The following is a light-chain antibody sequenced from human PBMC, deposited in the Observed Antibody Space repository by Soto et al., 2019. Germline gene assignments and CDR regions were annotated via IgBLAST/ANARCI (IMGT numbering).Light chain of an antibody. V-gene: IGLV2-14*01. CDR2: EVT. J-gene: IGLJ1*01. CDR3: SSYTNINTRACV. CDR1: SGGIGRYNR. Sequence: QSALTQPASVSPAPRQTISISCTGTSGGIGRYNRVSWYQQHPGKAPKLIIYEVTDRPSGVSNRFSGSKSGNTASLTISGLQAEDEAEYYCSSYTNINTRACVFGTGTKVTVL.